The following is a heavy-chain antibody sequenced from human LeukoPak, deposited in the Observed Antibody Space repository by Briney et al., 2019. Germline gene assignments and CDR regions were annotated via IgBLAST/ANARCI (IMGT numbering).Heavy chain of an antibody. D-gene: IGHD6-19*01. CDR2: INSDGSST. V-gene: IGHV3-74*01. J-gene: IGHJ4*02. CDR1: GFTFSSYW. CDR3: ARAYSSGWYVPGDY. Sequence: PGGSLRLSCVASGFTFSSYWMHWVRQAPGKGLGWVSRINSDGSSTSYADSVKGRFTISRDNAKNTLYAQMNSLRAEDTAIYYCARAYSSGWYVPGDYWGQGTLVTVSS.